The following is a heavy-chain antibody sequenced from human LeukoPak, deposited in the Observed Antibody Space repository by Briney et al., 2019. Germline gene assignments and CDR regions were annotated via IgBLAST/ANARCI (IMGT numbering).Heavy chain of an antibody. Sequence: SETLSLTCTVSGGSISNYYWSWIRQPPGKGLEWIGYIYYSGSTNYNPSLKSRVTISVDTSKNQFSLKLSSVTAADTAVYYCARDRSPEHYYDSSHWDYYYGMDIWGQGTTVTVSS. D-gene: IGHD3-22*01. CDR2: IYYSGST. V-gene: IGHV4-59*01. J-gene: IGHJ6*02. CDR1: GGSISNYY. CDR3: ARDRSPEHYYDSSHWDYYYGMDI.